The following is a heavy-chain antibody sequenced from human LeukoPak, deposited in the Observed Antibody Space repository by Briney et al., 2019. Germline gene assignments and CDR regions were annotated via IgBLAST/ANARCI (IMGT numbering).Heavy chain of an antibody. V-gene: IGHV3-11*05. CDR1: GFTFSDYY. CDR2: ISSSNSYT. Sequence: GGSLRLSCAASGFTFSDYYMGWIRQAPGKGLEWVSYISSSNSYTNYADSVKGRFTISRDNAKNSLYLQMNSLRAEDTAVYYCARVDGGSYHFDYWGQGTLVTVSS. J-gene: IGHJ4*02. D-gene: IGHD1-26*01. CDR3: ARVDGGSYHFDY.